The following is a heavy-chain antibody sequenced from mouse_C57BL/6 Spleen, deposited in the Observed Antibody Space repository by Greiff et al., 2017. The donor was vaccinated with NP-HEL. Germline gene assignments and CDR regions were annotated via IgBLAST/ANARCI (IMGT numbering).Heavy chain of an antibody. CDR2: IRNKANNHAT. Sequence: EVQLVESGGGSVQPGGSMKLSCAASGFTFSDAWMDWVRQSPEKGLEWVAEIRNKANNHATYYAESVKGRFTISRDDSKSSVYLQMNSLRAEDTGIYYRTTTVVATMDYWGQGTSVTVSS. D-gene: IGHD1-1*01. CDR3: TTTVVATMDY. V-gene: IGHV6-6*01. J-gene: IGHJ4*01. CDR1: GFTFSDAW.